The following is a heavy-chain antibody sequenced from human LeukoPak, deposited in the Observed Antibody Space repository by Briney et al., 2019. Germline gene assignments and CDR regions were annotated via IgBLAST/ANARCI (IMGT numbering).Heavy chain of an antibody. D-gene: IGHD6-19*01. V-gene: IGHV3-21*01. J-gene: IGHJ4*02. Sequence: GGSLRLSRAASGFTFSSYSMNWVRQAPGKGLEWVSSISSSSSYIYYADSVKGRFTISRDNAKNSLYLQMNSLRAEDTAVYYCARDEWAGTVAYWGQGTLVTVSS. CDR3: ARDEWAGTVAY. CDR1: GFTFSSYS. CDR2: ISSSSSYI.